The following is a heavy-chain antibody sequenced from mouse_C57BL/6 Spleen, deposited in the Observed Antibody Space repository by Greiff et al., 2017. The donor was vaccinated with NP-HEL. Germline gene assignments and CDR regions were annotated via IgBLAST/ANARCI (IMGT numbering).Heavy chain of an antibody. V-gene: IGHV1-85*01. Sequence: QVQLQQPGAELVKPGASVKLSCKASGYTFTSYWMHWVKQRPGQGLEWIGWIYPRDGSTKYNEKFKGKATLTVDTSSSTAYMELHSLTSEDSAVYFCARADSTTVVAGFDYWGQGTTLTVSS. CDR1: GYTFTSYW. CDR3: ARADSTTVVAGFDY. D-gene: IGHD1-1*01. J-gene: IGHJ2*01. CDR2: IYPRDGST.